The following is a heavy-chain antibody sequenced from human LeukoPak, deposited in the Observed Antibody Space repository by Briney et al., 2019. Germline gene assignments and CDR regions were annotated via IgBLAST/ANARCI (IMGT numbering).Heavy chain of an antibody. CDR2: ISNDGGDK. V-gene: IGHV3-30-3*01. D-gene: IGHD3-9*01. CDR3: ARDSAVTIFFSPLMDV. Sequence: PGRSLRLSCAASGFSFSTYAMHWVRQAPGKGLEWVAVISNDGGDKYYADSVRGRFTISRDNSKITLSLQMNSLRTEDTAVYYCARDSAVTIFFSPLMDVWGQGTTVTVSS. CDR1: GFSFSTYA. J-gene: IGHJ6*02.